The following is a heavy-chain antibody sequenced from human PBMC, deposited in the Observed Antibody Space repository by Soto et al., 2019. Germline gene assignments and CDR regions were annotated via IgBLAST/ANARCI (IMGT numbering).Heavy chain of an antibody. Sequence: ASVKVSCKASGYTFTSYAMHWVRQAPGQRLEWMGWINAGNGNTKYSQKFQGRVTITRDTSASTAYMELSSLRSEDTAVYYCARDVRSSGWYWFDPWGQGTLVTVSS. V-gene: IGHV1-3*01. CDR2: INAGNGNT. CDR3: ARDVRSSGWYWFDP. D-gene: IGHD6-19*01. J-gene: IGHJ5*02. CDR1: GYTFTSYA.